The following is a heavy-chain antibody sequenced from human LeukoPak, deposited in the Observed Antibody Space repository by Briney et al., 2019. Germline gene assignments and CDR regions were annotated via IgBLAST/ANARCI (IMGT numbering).Heavy chain of an antibody. D-gene: IGHD3-10*01. J-gene: IGHJ5*02. CDR3: ARGYNRFGDLGWFDP. CDR1: GGSISSGGHP. V-gene: IGHV4-31*03. Sequence: PSETLSLTCTVSGGSISSGGHPWSWIRQHPGKGLEWIGHIYYSGTTYYNPSLKSRLTISVDTSGNQFSLKVDSVTAADTAVYYCARGYNRFGDLGWFDPWGQGTQVIVSS. CDR2: IYYSGTT.